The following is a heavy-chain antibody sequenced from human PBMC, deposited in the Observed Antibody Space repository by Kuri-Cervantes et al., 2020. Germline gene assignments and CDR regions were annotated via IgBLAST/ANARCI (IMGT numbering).Heavy chain of an antibody. J-gene: IGHJ4*02. V-gene: IGHV3-48*01. CDR3: AKGPWWELLGIDY. CDR2: ISSSSVTI. D-gene: IGHD1-26*01. Sequence: GESLKISCAASGFTFSSYAMSWVRQAPGKGLEWVSYISSSSVTIYYADSVKGRFTISRDNSKNTLYLQMNSLRAEDTAVYYCAKGPWWELLGIDYWGQGTLVTVSS. CDR1: GFTFSSYA.